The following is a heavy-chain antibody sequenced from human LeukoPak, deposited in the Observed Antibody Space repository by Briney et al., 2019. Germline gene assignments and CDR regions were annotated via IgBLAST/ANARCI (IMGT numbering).Heavy chain of an antibody. D-gene: IGHD6-13*01. Sequence: MPSETLSLTCTVSGGSISSYYWSWIRQPPGKGLEWIGYIYSSGSTNYNPSLKSRLTISVDASKNQFSLKLTSVTAADTAVYYCARGVAAGQIFDYWGQGTLVTVSS. CDR3: ARGVAAGQIFDY. CDR2: IYSSGST. V-gene: IGHV4-59*01. CDR1: GGSISSYY. J-gene: IGHJ4*02.